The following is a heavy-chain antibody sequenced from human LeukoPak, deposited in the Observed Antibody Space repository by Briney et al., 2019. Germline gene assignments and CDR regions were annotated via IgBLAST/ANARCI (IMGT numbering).Heavy chain of an antibody. J-gene: IGHJ4*02. V-gene: IGHV4-38-2*02. CDR3: ARDIAAAGVDY. CDR1: GDSMSTGYY. D-gene: IGHD6-13*01. Sequence: SETLSLTCTVSGDSMSTGYYWGWIRQPPGKGLEWIGSIYHSGSTYYNPSLKSRVTISVDTSKNQFSLKLSSVTAADTAVYYCARDIAAAGVDYWGQGTLVTVSS. CDR2: IYHSGST.